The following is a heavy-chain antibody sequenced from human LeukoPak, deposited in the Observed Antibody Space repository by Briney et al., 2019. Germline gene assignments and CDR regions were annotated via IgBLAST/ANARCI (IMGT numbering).Heavy chain of an antibody. V-gene: IGHV3-30-3*01. CDR2: ISYDGSNK. CDR3: VRGEYCSSTSCYYNWFDP. CDR1: GFTFSSYA. J-gene: IGHJ5*02. Sequence: GGSLRLSCAASGFTFSSYAMHWVRQAPGKGLEWVAVISYDGSNKYYADSVKGRFTISRDNAKNTLYLQMNSLRAEDTAVYYCVRGEYCSSTSCYYNWFDPWGQGTLVTVSS. D-gene: IGHD2-2*01.